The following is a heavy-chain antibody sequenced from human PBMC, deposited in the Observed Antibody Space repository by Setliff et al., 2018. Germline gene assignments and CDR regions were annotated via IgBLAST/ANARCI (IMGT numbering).Heavy chain of an antibody. D-gene: IGHD6-13*01. Sequence: PGGSLRLSCAASGFTFSSYTMNWVRQAPGQGLEWVSSIDSSSTWIYYADSVKGRFTISRDNAKNSLYLQMTSLRAEDTALYYCARGRPLYSSPVDYWGQGTLVTVSS. CDR3: ARGRPLYSSPVDY. V-gene: IGHV3-21*04. CDR1: GFTFSSYT. J-gene: IGHJ4*02. CDR2: IDSSSTWI.